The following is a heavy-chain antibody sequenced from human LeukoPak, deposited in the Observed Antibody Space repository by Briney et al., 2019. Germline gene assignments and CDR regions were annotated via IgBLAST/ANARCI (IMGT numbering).Heavy chain of an antibody. V-gene: IGHV1-69*04. CDR3: ARDSYDSSGYYQNFDY. Sequence: GASVKVSCKASGGTFSSYAISWVRQAPGQGLEWMGRIIPILGIANYAQKFQGRVTITADKSTSTAYMELSSLRSEDTAVYYCARDSYDSSGYYQNFDYWGQGTLVTVSS. J-gene: IGHJ4*02. D-gene: IGHD3-22*01. CDR1: GGTFSSYA. CDR2: IIPILGIA.